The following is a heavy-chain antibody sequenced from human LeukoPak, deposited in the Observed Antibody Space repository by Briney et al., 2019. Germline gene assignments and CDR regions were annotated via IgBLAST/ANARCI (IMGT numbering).Heavy chain of an antibody. V-gene: IGHV3-23*01. CDR1: GFTFSSYA. J-gene: IGHJ4*02. Sequence: GSLRLSCAASGFTFSSYAMSWGRQAPGHGLGWVSAISGSGGSTYYADSVKGRFTISRDNSKNTLYLQMNSLRAEDTAVYYCARDPVASYYFDYWGQGTLVTVSS. CDR3: ARDPVASYYFDY. D-gene: IGHD4-23*01. CDR2: ISGSGGST.